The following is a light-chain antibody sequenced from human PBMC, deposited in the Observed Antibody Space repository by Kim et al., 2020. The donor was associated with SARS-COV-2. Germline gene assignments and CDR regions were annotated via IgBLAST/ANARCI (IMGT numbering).Light chain of an antibody. CDR1: NRGNKR. CDR2: SVS. V-gene: IGLV3-21*04. CDR3: QVWDSSSDQPG. J-gene: IGLJ2*01. Sequence: ADRATRSVGGKNRGNKRVPWCHEQTRRAPVLGIYSVSDPPSGIPERVSGSSSGNTATLTISGVEAGDEAEYYCQVWDSSSDQPGFGGGTQRTVL.